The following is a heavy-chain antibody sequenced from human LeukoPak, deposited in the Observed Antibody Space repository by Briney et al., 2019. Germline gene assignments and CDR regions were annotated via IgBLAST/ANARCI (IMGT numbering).Heavy chain of an antibody. CDR3: ARESSTMVRGPYFDY. V-gene: IGHV1-46*01. J-gene: IGHJ4*02. D-gene: IGHD3-10*01. CDR1: GYTFTSYY. CDR2: INPSGGST. Sequence: ASVNVSCKASGYTFTSYYMHWVRQAPGQGLEWMGIINPSGGSTSYAQKFQGRVTMTRDTSTSTVYMELSSLRSEDTAVYYCARESSTMVRGPYFDYWGQGTLVTVSS.